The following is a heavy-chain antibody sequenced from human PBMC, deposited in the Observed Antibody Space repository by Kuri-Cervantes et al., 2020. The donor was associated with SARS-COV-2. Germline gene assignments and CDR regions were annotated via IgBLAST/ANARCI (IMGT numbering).Heavy chain of an antibody. CDR2: INNDGYYT. CDR1: GLTFSHYV. D-gene: IGHD3-3*01. Sequence: GGPLRPSFSAPGLTFSHYVMHWVRQAPGKGLEYVSAINNDGYYTYYTDSVKGRFIISRDNSKNTLYLQMSSLRAEDTAVYYCVKSLRFLEWLPLDYWGQGTLVTVSS. J-gene: IGHJ4*02. CDR3: VKSLRFLEWLPLDY. V-gene: IGHV3-64D*08.